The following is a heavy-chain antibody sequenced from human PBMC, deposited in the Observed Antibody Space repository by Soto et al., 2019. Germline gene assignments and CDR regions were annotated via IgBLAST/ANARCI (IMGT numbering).Heavy chain of an antibody. Sequence: QVQLVQSGAEVKKPGASVKVSCKASGYPFISYTIHWVRQSPGQRLEWMVWIDAGNAKTKYSQKFKGRGTITRDTSASTTYMELSSLRFEDTAMYYCARVSIGSDAFDVWGQGTLVTVSS. CDR3: ARVSIGSDAFDV. V-gene: IGHV1-3*01. J-gene: IGHJ3*01. CDR1: GYPFISYT. CDR2: IDAGNAKT. D-gene: IGHD3-22*01.